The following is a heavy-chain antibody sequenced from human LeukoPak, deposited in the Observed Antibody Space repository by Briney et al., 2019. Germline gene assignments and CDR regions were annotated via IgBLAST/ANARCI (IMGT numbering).Heavy chain of an antibody. J-gene: IGHJ4*02. Sequence: GKSLRLSCAVSGTTFSSYAMHWVRQAPGKGLEWVAAISHDGSNKYYAESVKGRFTISRDNSKNTLDLQMNSLRAEDTAVYYCARAEQQLVLGWFDYWGQGTLVTVSS. CDR2: ISHDGSNK. D-gene: IGHD6-13*01. CDR1: GTTFSSYA. V-gene: IGHV3-30-3*01. CDR3: ARAEQQLVLGWFDY.